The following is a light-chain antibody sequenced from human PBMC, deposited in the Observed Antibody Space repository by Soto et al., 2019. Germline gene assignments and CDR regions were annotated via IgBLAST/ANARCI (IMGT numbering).Light chain of an antibody. J-gene: IGLJ2*01. CDR1: SSDVGGYNC. V-gene: IGLV2-8*01. Sequence: QSALTQPPSASGSPGQSVTISCTGTSSDVGGYNCVSWYQQHPGKAPKFMIYEVSKRPSGVPDRFSGSKSGNTASLTVSGLQAEDEADYYCSSYAGSNIPVVFGGGTKLTVL. CDR3: SSYAGSNIPVV. CDR2: EVS.